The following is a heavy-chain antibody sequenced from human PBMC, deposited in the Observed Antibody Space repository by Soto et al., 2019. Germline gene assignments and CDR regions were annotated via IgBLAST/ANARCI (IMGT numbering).Heavy chain of an antibody. J-gene: IGHJ6*02. CDR1: GYTLTELS. CDR3: ATDWDGNYYDYGMDV. D-gene: IGHD1-26*01. V-gene: IGHV1-24*01. CDR2: FDPEDGET. Sequence: ASVKVSCKVSGYTLTELSMHWVRQAPGKGLEWMGGFDPEDGETIYAQKFQGRVTMTEDTSTDTAYMELSSLRSEDPAVYYCATDWDGNYYDYGMDVWGQGTTVTVSS.